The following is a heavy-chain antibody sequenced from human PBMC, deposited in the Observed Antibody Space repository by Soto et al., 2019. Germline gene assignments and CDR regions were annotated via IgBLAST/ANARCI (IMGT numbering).Heavy chain of an antibody. Sequence: GGSQRLSCAASGFTFSSYWMSWVRQAPGKGLEWVANIKPDGSEKYYVDSVRGRFTISRDNVENSLNLQMNSLRAEDAALYYCARDEARPLGYWGQGTLVTVSS. J-gene: IGHJ4*02. D-gene: IGHD6-6*01. CDR1: GFTFSSYW. CDR3: ARDEARPLGY. V-gene: IGHV3-7*01. CDR2: IKPDGSEK.